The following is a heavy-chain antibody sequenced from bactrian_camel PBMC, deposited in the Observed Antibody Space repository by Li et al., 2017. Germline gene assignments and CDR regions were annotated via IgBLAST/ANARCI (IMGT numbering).Heavy chain of an antibody. CDR2: VNPDGSNI. V-gene: IGHV3S40*01. J-gene: IGHJ4*01. CDR1: GFTISSYD. Sequence: VQLVESGGGLVQPGGSLRLSCAASGFTISSYDMSWVRQAPGKGLERVSKVNPDGSNIKYIDSVKGRFTMSRDNAKNTLFLQMNSLKAEDTAMYYCTAGVSVYWGQGTQVTVS. D-gene: IGHD3*01. CDR3: TAGVSVY.